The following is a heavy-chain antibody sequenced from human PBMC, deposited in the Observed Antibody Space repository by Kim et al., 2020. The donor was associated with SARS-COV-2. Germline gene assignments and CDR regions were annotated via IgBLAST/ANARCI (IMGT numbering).Heavy chain of an antibody. CDR2: INSDGSST. Sequence: GGSLRLSCAASGFTFSSYWMHWVRQAPGKGLVWVSRINSDGSSTSYADSVKGRFTISRDNAKNTLYLQMNSLRAEDTAVYYCARGGPPDVLRYFDWLPGAFDIWGQGTMVTVSS. D-gene: IGHD3-9*01. CDR3: ARGGPPDVLRYFDWLPGAFDI. CDR1: GFTFSSYW. J-gene: IGHJ3*02. V-gene: IGHV3-74*01.